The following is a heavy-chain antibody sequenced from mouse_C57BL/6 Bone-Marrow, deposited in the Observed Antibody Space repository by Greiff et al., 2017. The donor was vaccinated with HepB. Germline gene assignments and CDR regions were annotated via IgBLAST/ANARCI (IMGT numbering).Heavy chain of an antibody. CDR2: IYPRSGNT. J-gene: IGHJ2*01. CDR1: GYTFTSYW. CDR3: ARYYGSSYFDY. D-gene: IGHD1-1*01. Sequence: VQLQQPGAELVRPGSSVKLSCKASGYTFTSYWMHWVKQRPIQGLEWIGEIYPRSGNTYYNEKFKGKATLTADKSSSTAYMELRSLTSEDSAVYFCARYYGSSYFDYWGQGTTLTVSS. V-gene: IGHV1-81*01.